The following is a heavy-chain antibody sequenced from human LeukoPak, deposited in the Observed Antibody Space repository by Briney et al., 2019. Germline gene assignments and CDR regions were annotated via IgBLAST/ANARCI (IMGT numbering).Heavy chain of an antibody. D-gene: IGHD4-17*01. CDR2: IKQDGSEK. V-gene: IGHV3-7*01. CDR3: ARRAVVGDAYFDY. Sequence: GGSLRLSCAASGFTFSSYWMSWVRQAPGKGLEWVANIKQDGSEKYYVDSVKGRFTISRDNGKNSLYLQMNSLRAEDTAVYYCARRAVVGDAYFDYWGQGTLVTVSS. CDR1: GFTFSSYW. J-gene: IGHJ4*02.